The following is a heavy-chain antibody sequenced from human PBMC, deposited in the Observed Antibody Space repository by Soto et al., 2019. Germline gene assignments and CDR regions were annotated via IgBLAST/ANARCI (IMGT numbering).Heavy chain of an antibody. CDR2: IHNTGTT. V-gene: IGHV4-30-4*01. D-gene: IGHD6-13*01. Sequence: SETLSLTCTVSGGSISSGDYYWSWIRQPPGKGLEWIGYIHNTGTTYYNPSLKSRVTIPVDTSKNQFSLKLNSVTAADTAVYYCARDRAAAGTGYNWFDPWGQGTLVTVSS. J-gene: IGHJ5*02. CDR1: GGSISSGDYY. CDR3: ARDRAAAGTGYNWFDP.